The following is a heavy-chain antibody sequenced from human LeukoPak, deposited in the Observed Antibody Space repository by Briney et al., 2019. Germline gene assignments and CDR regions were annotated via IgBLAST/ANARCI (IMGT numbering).Heavy chain of an antibody. J-gene: IGHJ4*02. V-gene: IGHV3-30*01. Sequence: GRSLRLSCAASGFTFSSYAMHWVRQAPGKGLEWVAVISYDGSNKYYADSVKGRFTISRDNSKNTLYLQMNSLRAEDTAAYYCARESWNYGYFDYWGQGTLVTVSS. CDR3: ARESWNYGYFDY. CDR2: ISYDGSNK. D-gene: IGHD1-7*01. CDR1: GFTFSSYA.